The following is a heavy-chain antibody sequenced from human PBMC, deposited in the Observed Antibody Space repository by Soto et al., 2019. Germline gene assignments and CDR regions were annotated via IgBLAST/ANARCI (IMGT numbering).Heavy chain of an antibody. V-gene: IGHV3-74*01. Sequence: GGSLRLSCAASGFTFSSYWMHWVRQAPGKGLVWVSRINSDGSSTSYADSVKGRFTISRDNAKNTLYLQMNSLGAEDTAVYYCARPSHSPNWFGPWGQGTLVTVSS. J-gene: IGHJ5*02. CDR3: ARPSHSPNWFGP. CDR1: GFTFSSYW. CDR2: INSDGSST.